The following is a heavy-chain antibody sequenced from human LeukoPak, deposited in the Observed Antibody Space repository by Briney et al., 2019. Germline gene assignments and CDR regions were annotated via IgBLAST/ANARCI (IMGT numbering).Heavy chain of an antibody. CDR1: EFSVGSNY. J-gene: IGHJ4*02. V-gene: IGHV3-66*01. CDR2: IYSGGST. D-gene: IGHD3-22*01. CDR3: AKERESRGYSIYYFDY. Sequence: GGSLRLSCAASEFSVGSNYMTWVRQAPGKGLEWVSLIYSGGSTYYADSVKGRFTISRDNSKNTLYLQMNSLRAEDTALYYCAKERESRGYSIYYFDYWGQGSLVTVSS.